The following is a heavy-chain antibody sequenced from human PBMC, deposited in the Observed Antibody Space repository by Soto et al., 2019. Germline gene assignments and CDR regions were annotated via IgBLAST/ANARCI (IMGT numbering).Heavy chain of an antibody. CDR3: ARDSTTTSTWRGLDV. J-gene: IGHJ6*02. CDR2: IFYSGST. V-gene: IGHV4-31*03. CDR1: GGSISTRDYF. D-gene: IGHD1-1*01. Sequence: QVQLQESGPGLVKPSQTLSLSCTVSGGSISTRDYFWGWVRQPPGKGLEWIGYIFYSGSTYYNPSPQSRLTISVDTSKNQFSLRLASVTAADTAFYYCARDSTTTSTWRGLDVWGQGTTVTVSS.